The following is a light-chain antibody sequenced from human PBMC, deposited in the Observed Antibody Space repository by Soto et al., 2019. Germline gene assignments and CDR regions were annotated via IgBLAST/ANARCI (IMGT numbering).Light chain of an antibody. CDR1: SGYSNYK. J-gene: IGLJ2*01. CDR2: VGTGGIVG. V-gene: IGLV9-49*01. Sequence: QPVLTQPPSASASLGASVTLTCTLSSGYSNYKVDWYQQRPGKGPRFVMRVGTGGIVGSKGDGIPDRFSVLGSGLNRYLTIKNIQEEDESDYHCGADNGSGSNLVLFGGGTKLTVL. CDR3: GADNGSGSNLVL.